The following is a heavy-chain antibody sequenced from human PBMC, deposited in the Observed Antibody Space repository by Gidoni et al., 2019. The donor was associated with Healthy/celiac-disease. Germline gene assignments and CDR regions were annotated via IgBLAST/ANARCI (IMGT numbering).Heavy chain of an antibody. J-gene: IGHJ4*02. D-gene: IGHD6-19*01. V-gene: IGHV4-34*01. CDR3: ARGTRWYSSHVTY. CDR2: INHSGST. Sequence: QVQLQQWGAGLLKPSETLSLTCAVYGGSFSGYYWSWIRQPPGKGLEWIGEINHSGSTNYNPSLKSRVTISVDTSKNQFSLKLSSVTAADTAVYYCARGTRWYSSHVTYWGQGTLVTVSS. CDR1: GGSFSGYY.